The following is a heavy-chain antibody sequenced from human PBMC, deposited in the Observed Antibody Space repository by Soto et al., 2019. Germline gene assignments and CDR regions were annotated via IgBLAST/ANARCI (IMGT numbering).Heavy chain of an antibody. J-gene: IGHJ3*02. Sequence: GASVKVSCKAPADTFTSYYIHWVRQAPGHGLEWMGLISPYSGSTNYAQKLQGRVTMTTDTSTSTAYMELRSLRSDDTVVYYCARDRYSGRRDAFDIWGQGTMVTVSS. CDR3: ARDRYSGRRDAFDI. CDR1: ADTFTSYY. V-gene: IGHV1-18*04. CDR2: ISPYSGST. D-gene: IGHD1-26*01.